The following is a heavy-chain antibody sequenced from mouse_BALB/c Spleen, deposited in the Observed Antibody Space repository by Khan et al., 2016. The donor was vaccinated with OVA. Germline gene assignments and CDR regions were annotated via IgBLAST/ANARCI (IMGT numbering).Heavy chain of an antibody. J-gene: IGHJ1*01. CDR3: ARPPITTVVATSYWFFDV. CDR2: ISSGGTYT. V-gene: IGHV5-9-3*01. D-gene: IGHD1-1*01. CDR1: GFTFSSYA. Sequence: EVELVESGGGLVKPGGSLKLSCAASGFTFSSYAMSWVRQTPEKRLEWVATISSGGTYTYYPDSVKGRVTISRDNAKKTLYRQMSSLRYEDTALYYGARPPITTVVATSYWFFDVWGAGTTVTVST.